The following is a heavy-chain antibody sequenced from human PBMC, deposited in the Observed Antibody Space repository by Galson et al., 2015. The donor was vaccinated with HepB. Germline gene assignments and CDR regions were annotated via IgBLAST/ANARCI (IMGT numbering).Heavy chain of an antibody. Sequence: SLRLSCAASGFTFSSYAMHWVRQAPGKGLEWVAVISYDGSNKYYADSVKGRFTISRDNSKNTLYLQMNSLRAEDTAVYYCARDSHPVAVAITEVDYWGQGTLVTVSS. J-gene: IGHJ4*02. V-gene: IGHV3-30*04. D-gene: IGHD6-19*01. CDR3: ARDSHPVAVAITEVDY. CDR1: GFTFSSYA. CDR2: ISYDGSNK.